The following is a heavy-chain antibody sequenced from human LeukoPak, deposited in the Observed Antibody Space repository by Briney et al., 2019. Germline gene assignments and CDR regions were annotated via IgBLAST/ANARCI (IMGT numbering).Heavy chain of an antibody. CDR1: GVTLSSYA. Sequence: PGGSLRLSCAASGVTLSSYAMSWARQAPGKGLEWVSAISGSGGSTYYADSVKGRFTISRDNSKNTLYLQMNSLRAEDTAVYYCAKDRRDGYIFDYWGQGTLVTVSS. V-gene: IGHV3-23*01. J-gene: IGHJ4*02. CDR3: AKDRRDGYIFDY. D-gene: IGHD5-24*01. CDR2: ISGSGGST.